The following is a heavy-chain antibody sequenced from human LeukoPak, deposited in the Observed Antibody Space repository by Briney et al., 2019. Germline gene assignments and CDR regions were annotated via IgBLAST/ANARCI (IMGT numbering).Heavy chain of an antibody. CDR3: ARKLPFGLGKGLDY. D-gene: IGHD3-10*01. CDR2: IGSGTSTM. J-gene: IGHJ4*02. V-gene: IGHV3-48*01. CDR1: GFTFSSYA. Sequence: GGSLRLSCAASGFTFSSYAMSWVRQAPGKGLEWVSNIGSGTSTMYYADSVKGRFTMSRDNARNLLYLQMNSLRAEDTAVYYCARKLPFGLGKGLDYWGPGTQVTVSS.